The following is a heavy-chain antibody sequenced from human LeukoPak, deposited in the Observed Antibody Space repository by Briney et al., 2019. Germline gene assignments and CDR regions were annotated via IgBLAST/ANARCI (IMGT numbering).Heavy chain of an antibody. CDR3: ARGPYYFGS. CDR1: GGSISGSGYY. V-gene: IGHV4-39*07. Sequence: SETLSLTCTVSGGSISGSGYYWGWVRQAPGKGLEWIGSIYHSGTTYYNPYLKGRVTISVDTSRNQFSVRLSSVTAADTAVYYCARGPYYFGSWGQGTLVTASS. J-gene: IGHJ4*02. CDR2: IYHSGTT.